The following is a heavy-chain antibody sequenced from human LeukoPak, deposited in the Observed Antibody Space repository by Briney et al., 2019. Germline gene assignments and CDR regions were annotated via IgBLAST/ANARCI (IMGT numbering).Heavy chain of an antibody. CDR2: ISSSGSTI. D-gene: IGHD3-22*01. Sequence: KPGGSLRLSCAASGFTFSDYYMSWIRQAPGKGLEWVSYISSSGSTIYYADSVKGRFTISRDNAKNSLYLQMNGLRAEDTAVYYCARDYYDSSGHFDYWGQGTLVTVSS. J-gene: IGHJ4*02. V-gene: IGHV3-11*04. CDR3: ARDYYDSSGHFDY. CDR1: GFTFSDYY.